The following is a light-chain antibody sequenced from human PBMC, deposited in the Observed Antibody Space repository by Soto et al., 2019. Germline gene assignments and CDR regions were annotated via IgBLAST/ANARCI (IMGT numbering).Light chain of an antibody. V-gene: IGKV1-27*01. CDR3: QQYDNLPLT. CDR1: QSFSTY. CDR2: GIS. Sequence: DFQMTQSPSSLSASVGDRVTITCRASQSFSTYLAWYQQKPGKVPKLLISGISTLQSGVPSRFSGSGSGTDFTFTISSLQPEDIATYYCQQYDNLPLTFGGGTKVDIK. J-gene: IGKJ4*01.